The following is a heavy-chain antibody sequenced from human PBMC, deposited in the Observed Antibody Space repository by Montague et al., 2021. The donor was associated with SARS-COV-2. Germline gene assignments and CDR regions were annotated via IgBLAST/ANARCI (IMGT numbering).Heavy chain of an antibody. D-gene: IGHD6-19*01. CDR2: ISGSGGTT. Sequence: SLSLSCAASGFTFSSYAMSWVRQAPGKGLEWVSAISGSGGTTWYADSVKGRFTISRDNSKNTLYLQMNSLRAEDTAEYYCAKSPSGWWLFDYWGQGTLVTVSS. V-gene: IGHV3-23*01. CDR3: AKSPSGWWLFDY. CDR1: GFTFSSYA. J-gene: IGHJ4*02.